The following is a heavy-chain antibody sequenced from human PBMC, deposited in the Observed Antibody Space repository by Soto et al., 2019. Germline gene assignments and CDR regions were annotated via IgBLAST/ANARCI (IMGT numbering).Heavy chain of an antibody. CDR1: GYTSTNYG. CDR2: INAGSGNT. D-gene: IGHD1-7*01. V-gene: IGHV1-3*01. Sequence: ASVKVSCKASGYTSTNYGMHWVRQAPGQRLEWMGWINAGSGNTKYSQKFQGRVTINRDTSASTAYMELSSLRSEDTAVYYCASLQSMTTGTTPSPWGQGTLVTVSS. CDR3: ASLQSMTTGTTPSP. J-gene: IGHJ5*02.